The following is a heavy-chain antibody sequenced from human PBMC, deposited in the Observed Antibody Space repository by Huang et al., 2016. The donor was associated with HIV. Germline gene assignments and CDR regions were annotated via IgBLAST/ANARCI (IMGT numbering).Heavy chain of an antibody. CDR1: GFTLNIYA. Sequence: EVRLLESGGRLVQSGESLRLSCAASGFTLNIYAMSWVRQAPGKVLECVAGISASGDTKNYPYSVKGRFTISRDNSRSILYLQMISLGVDATAMYYCAKPYSGSSNQVFDYWGQGTMVTVSS. V-gene: IGHV3-23*01. CDR2: ISASGDTK. J-gene: IGHJ4*02. CDR3: AKPYSGSSNQVFDY. D-gene: IGHD1-26*01.